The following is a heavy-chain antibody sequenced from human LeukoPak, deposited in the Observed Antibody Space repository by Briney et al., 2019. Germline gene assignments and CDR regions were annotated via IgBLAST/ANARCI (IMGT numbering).Heavy chain of an antibody. J-gene: IGHJ4*02. CDR1: GFTFGKYW. Sequence: GGSLRLSCVASGFTFGKYWMSWVRQAPGKGLEWVANIKLDGSEKNYVDSVKGRFTISRDNTKNSLYLQMNSLRVEDTAVFYCARRDDHNGGDYWGQGTLVTVSS. CDR3: ARRDDHNGGDY. CDR2: IKLDGSEK. D-gene: IGHD5-24*01. V-gene: IGHV3-7*03.